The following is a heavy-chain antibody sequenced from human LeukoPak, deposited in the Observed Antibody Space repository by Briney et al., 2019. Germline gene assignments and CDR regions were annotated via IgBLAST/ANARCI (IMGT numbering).Heavy chain of an antibody. CDR2: IYYSGST. D-gene: IGHD5-18*01. V-gene: IGHV4-39*01. CDR3: ARQDVDTAMVMDY. Sequence: SETLSLTCTVSGGSISSSSYYSGWIRQPPGKGLEWIGSIYYSGSTYYNPSLKSRVTISVDTSKNQFSLKLSSVTAADTAVYYCARQDVDTAMVMDYWGQGTLVTVSS. J-gene: IGHJ4*02. CDR1: GGSISSSSYY.